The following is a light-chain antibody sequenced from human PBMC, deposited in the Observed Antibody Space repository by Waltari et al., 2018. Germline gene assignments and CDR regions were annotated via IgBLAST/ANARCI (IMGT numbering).Light chain of an antibody. V-gene: IGKV2-30*01. CDR3: MQGTHWRGT. CDR1: DGKSL. CDR2: RVS. J-gene: IGKJ1*01. Sequence: DGKSLLNWLHQRPGQCPRRSFHRVSRRDFGVPDRFSGSGSGADFRLKISRVEAEDVGVYYCMQGTHWRGTVGQGTKVEI.